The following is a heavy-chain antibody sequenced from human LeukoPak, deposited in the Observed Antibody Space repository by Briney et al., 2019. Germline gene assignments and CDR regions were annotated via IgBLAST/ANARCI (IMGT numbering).Heavy chain of an antibody. V-gene: IGHV3-15*01. CDR2: IKSKTDGGTT. J-gene: IGHJ4*02. CDR1: GFTISNAW. Sequence: PGRCLRPACAPSGFTISNAWMSWVCQEPRKRKERVGGIKSKTDGGTTDYAAPVKGRFTISRDDSKNTLYLQMNSLKTEDTAVYYCTTILWFGELLPDYWGQGTLVTVSS. CDR3: TTILWFGELLPDY. D-gene: IGHD3-10*01.